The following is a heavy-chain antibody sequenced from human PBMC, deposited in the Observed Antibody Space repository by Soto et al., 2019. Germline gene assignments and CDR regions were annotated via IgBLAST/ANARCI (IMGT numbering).Heavy chain of an antibody. CDR1: GFTFSSYG. CDR3: ARGHCSGGSCYSGPSKKGAREYYFDY. V-gene: IGHV3-33*01. Sequence: PGGSLRLSCAASGFTFSSYGMHWVRQAPGKGLEWVAVIWYDGSNKYYADSVKGRFTISRDNSKNTLYLQMNSLRAEDTAVYYCARGHCSGGSCYSGPSKKGAREYYFDYWGQGTLVTVSS. D-gene: IGHD2-15*01. J-gene: IGHJ4*02. CDR2: IWYDGSNK.